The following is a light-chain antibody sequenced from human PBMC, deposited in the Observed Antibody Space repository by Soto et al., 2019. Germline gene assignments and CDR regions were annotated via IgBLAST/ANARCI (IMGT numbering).Light chain of an antibody. CDR2: DAS. CDR3: QQYDSYAWT. CDR1: QSISSW. Sequence: DIQMTQSPSILSASVGDRVTITCRASQSISSWLAWYQQKPGKAPKLLIYDASSLESGVPSRFSGIGSGTEFTLTIPSLQPDDFSTYYCQQYDSYAWTFGQGTKVDIK. J-gene: IGKJ1*01. V-gene: IGKV1-5*01.